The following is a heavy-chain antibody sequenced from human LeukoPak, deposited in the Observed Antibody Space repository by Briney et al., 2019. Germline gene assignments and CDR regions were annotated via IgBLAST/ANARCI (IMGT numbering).Heavy chain of an antibody. CDR1: GFTFSSYG. V-gene: IGHV3-23*01. CDR2: ISGSGGST. CDR3: AKESFTEVEATTVTTPDAFDI. D-gene: IGHD4-17*01. Sequence: GGSLRLSCAASGFTFSSYGMSWVRQAPGKGLEWVSAISGSGGSTYYADSVKGRFTISRDNSKNTLYLQMNSLRAEDTAVYYCAKESFTEVEATTVTTPDAFDIWGQGTMVTVSS. J-gene: IGHJ3*02.